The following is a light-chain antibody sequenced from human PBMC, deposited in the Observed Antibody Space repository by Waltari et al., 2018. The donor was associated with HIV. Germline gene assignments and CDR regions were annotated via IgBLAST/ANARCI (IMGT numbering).Light chain of an antibody. CDR2: DVA. V-gene: IGLV2-14*03. J-gene: IGLJ3*02. CDR3: TSFTSNFTVM. CDR1: TSDFGLYNF. Sequence: QSALTQPASVSGSPGQSITISCTGSTSDFGLYNFISWYQPHPGGVPKVLISDVASRPAGVSSRFSGSNAGNTASLTISWLPAEDEADYYCTSFTSNFTVMFGGGTKVTVL.